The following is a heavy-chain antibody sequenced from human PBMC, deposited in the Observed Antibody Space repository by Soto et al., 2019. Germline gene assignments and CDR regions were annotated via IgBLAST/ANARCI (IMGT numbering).Heavy chain of an antibody. CDR3: ATDPIVERAASYGMDV. D-gene: IGHD2-2*01. CDR1: GYTLTELS. V-gene: IGHV1-24*01. CDR2: FDPEDGET. J-gene: IGHJ6*02. Sequence: SVKVSCKVSGYTLTELSMHWVRQAPGKGLEWMGGFDPEDGETIYAQKFQGRVTMTEDTSTDTAYMELSSLRSEDTAVYYCATDPIVERAASYGMDVCGQGTTVTVS.